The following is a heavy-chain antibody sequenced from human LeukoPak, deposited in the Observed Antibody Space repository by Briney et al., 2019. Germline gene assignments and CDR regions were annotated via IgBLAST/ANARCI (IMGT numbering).Heavy chain of an antibody. CDR1: GYTFTSYA. Sequence: GASVKVSCKASGYTFTSYAMNWVRQAPGQGLEWMGWINTNTGNPTYAQGFTGRFVFSLDTSVSTAYLQISSLKAEDTAVYYCARDRERLRLWFGAFPDFDYWGQGTLVTVSS. CDR3: ARDRERLRLWFGAFPDFDY. D-gene: IGHD3-10*01. J-gene: IGHJ4*02. V-gene: IGHV7-4-1*02. CDR2: INTNTGNP.